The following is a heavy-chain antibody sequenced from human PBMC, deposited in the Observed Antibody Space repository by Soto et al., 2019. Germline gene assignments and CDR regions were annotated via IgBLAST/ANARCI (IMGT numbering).Heavy chain of an antibody. J-gene: IGHJ4*02. CDR2: INPKSGGT. CDR3: ARGGTFAYDTSGYSVY. Sequence: GDSVKVSCKPSGYTFSAYYMHWVRQAPGQGLEWMGWINPKSGGTLYAQKFQGRVTMTRDTSISTAYMELSRLRSDDTAVYYCARGGTFAYDTSGYSVYWGQGTLVTVSS. D-gene: IGHD3-22*01. CDR1: GYTFSAYY. V-gene: IGHV1-2*02.